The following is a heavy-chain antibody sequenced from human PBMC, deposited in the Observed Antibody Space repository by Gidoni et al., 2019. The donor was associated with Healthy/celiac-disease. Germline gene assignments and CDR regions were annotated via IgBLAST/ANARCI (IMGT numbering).Heavy chain of an antibody. Sequence: VQLVESGGGLVKPGGSLRLSCAASGFTFSSYSMNWVRQAPVKGLEWVSSISSSSSYIYYADSVKGRFTISRDNAKNSLYLQMNSLRAEDTAVYYCAREWEGYDSRGYPDYWGQGTLVTVSS. CDR3: AREWEGYDSRGYPDY. V-gene: IGHV3-21*01. CDR2: ISSSSSYI. CDR1: GFTFSSYS. J-gene: IGHJ4*02. D-gene: IGHD3-22*01.